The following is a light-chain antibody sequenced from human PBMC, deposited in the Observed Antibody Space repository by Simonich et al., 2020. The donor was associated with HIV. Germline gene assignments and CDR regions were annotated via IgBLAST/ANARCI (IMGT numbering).Light chain of an antibody. Sequence: EIVMTQSPATLSVSPGERATLSCRASQSVSSNLVWYQQKPGQAPRLLIYGASPRATGIPARFSGSGSGTEFTLAISSMQSEDFAVYYCQYSSTFGQGTEVEIK. V-gene: IGKV3-15*01. CDR2: GAS. CDR1: QSVSSN. J-gene: IGKJ1*01. CDR3: QYSST.